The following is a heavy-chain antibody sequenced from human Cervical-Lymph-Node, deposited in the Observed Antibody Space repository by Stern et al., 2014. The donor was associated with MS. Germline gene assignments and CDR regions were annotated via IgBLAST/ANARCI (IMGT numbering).Heavy chain of an antibody. D-gene: IGHD1-1*01. CDR3: ARQGGRYSPKN. CDR2: ISYSGST. V-gene: IGHV4-39*01. J-gene: IGHJ4*02. Sequence: QLQLQESGPGLVKPSETLSLTCTVSGGSISSSGFFWGWIRQPPGKGLESIGTISYSGSTYYNLSLKSRVTASADPSKTQVSLKLSSVTAADTAVYYCARQGGRYSPKNWGQGTLVTVSS. CDR1: GGSISSSGFF.